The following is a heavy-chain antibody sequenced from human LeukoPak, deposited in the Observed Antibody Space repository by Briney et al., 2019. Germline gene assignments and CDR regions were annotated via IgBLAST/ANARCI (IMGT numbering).Heavy chain of an antibody. J-gene: IGHJ4*02. CDR2: ISYDGSNK. D-gene: IGHD1-26*01. V-gene: IGHV3-30*01. CDR3: ARPVGAFEY. CDR1: GFTFSSYA. Sequence: PGGSLRLSCAASGFTFSSYAMHWVRQAPGKGLEWVAVISYDGSNKYYADSVKGRFTISRDNSKNTLYLQMNSLRAEDTAVYYCARPVGAFEYWGQGTLVTVSS.